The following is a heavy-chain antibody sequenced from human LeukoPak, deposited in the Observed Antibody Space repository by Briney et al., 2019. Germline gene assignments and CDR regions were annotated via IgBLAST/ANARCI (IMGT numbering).Heavy chain of an antibody. J-gene: IGHJ5*02. CDR3: ARAIAVAGYNWFDP. CDR2: IYTRGST. V-gene: IGHV4-4*07. Sequence: SETLSLTCTVSGGSISSYYWSWIRQPAGKGLEWIGRIYTRGSTNYNPSLKSRVTMSVDTSKNQFSLKLSSVTAADTAVYYCARAIAVAGYNWFDPWGQGTLVTVSS. D-gene: IGHD6-19*01. CDR1: GGSISSYY.